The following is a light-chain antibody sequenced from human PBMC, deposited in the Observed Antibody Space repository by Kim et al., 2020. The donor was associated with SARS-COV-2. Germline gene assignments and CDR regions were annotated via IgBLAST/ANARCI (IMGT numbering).Light chain of an antibody. V-gene: IGLV3-1*01. J-gene: IGLJ1*01. Sequence: SYELTQPPSVSVSPGQTASITCSGDKLGDKYACWYQQKPGQSPVLVIYQDSKRPSGIPERFSGSTSGNTVTLTIRGTQAMDEADYYCQAWDSSTGVFGTG. CDR1: KLGDKY. CDR2: QDS. CDR3: QAWDSSTGV.